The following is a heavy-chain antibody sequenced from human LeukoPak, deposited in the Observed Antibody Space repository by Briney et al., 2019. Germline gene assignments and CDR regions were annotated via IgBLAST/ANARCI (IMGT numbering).Heavy chain of an antibody. V-gene: IGHV4-34*01. CDR2: INHSGST. CDR3: ARRVSANYDILTGYIDY. D-gene: IGHD3-9*01. Sequence: SETLSLTCAVYGGSFSGYYWSWIRQPPGKGLEWIGEINHSGSTNYNPSLKSRVTISVDTSKNQFSLKLSSATAADTAVYYCARRVSANYDILTGYIDYWGQGTLVTVSS. CDR1: GGSFSGYY. J-gene: IGHJ4*02.